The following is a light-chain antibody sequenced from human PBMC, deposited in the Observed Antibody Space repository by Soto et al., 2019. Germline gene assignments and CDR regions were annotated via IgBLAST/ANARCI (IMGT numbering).Light chain of an antibody. V-gene: IGKV1-5*03. CDR1: QSLSGW. Sequence: DIQMTQSPSTLSASVGDRVTITCLASQSLSGWLAWYQQEPGKAPKLLIYMASTLASGVPSRFSGSGSGTEFSLTITSLQPDDSAMYYCQQYNGYSWTFGRGTKVDI. J-gene: IGKJ1*01. CDR2: MAS. CDR3: QQYNGYSWT.